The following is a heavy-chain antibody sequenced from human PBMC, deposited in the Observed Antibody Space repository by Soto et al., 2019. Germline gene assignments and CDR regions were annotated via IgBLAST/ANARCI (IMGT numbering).Heavy chain of an antibody. CDR1: GFTFSGYG. D-gene: IGHD1-26*01. CDR3: AKDPFAKSESYPGY. J-gene: IGHJ4*02. V-gene: IGHV3-30*18. CDR2: ISYDGSNN. Sequence: QVQLVESGGDVVQPGRSLRLSCAASGFTFSGYGMHWVRQAPGKGLEWVAVISYDGSNNYYGHSVKGRFTISRDNSKNTLYLQMNSLRPEDTGVHYCAKDPFAKSESYPGYWGQGTLVTVSS.